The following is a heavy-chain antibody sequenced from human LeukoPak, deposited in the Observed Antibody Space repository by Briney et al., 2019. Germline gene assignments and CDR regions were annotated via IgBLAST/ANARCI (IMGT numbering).Heavy chain of an antibody. D-gene: IGHD5-12*01. CDR3: ARLSGYANYFDY. Sequence: GESLKISCKGSGYSFSIYWIGWVRQMPGKGLEWMGIIYPGDSDTRYSPSFQGQVTISADRSISTAYLQWSSLKASDSAMYYCARLSGYANYFDYWGQGTLVTVSS. CDR1: GYSFSIYW. CDR2: IYPGDSDT. V-gene: IGHV5-51*01. J-gene: IGHJ4*02.